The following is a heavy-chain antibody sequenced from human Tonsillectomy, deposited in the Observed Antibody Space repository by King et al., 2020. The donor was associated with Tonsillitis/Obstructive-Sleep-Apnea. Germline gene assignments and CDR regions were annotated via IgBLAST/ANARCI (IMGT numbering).Heavy chain of an antibody. V-gene: IGHV3-30*04. CDR1: GVTFRHYA. CDR3: ARGEMAKISPAFDS. D-gene: IGHD5-24*01. CDR2: ISYDGSDK. J-gene: IGHJ3*01. Sequence: VQLVESGGGVVQPGRSRRLSCVASGVTFRHYAMHWVRQSPGKGLEWAALISYDGSDKYYADSVKGRFTVSRDNSKNTLYLQMNFLRPEDTAVYYCARGEMAKISPAFDSWAQGQILTVSS.